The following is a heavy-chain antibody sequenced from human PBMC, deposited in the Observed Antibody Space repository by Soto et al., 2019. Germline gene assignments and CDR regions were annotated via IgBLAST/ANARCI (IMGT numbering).Heavy chain of an antibody. D-gene: IGHD1-20*01. V-gene: IGHV3-64D*08. CDR2: ISSNGGST. CDR3: ARAYNSYYFDN. CDR1: GFTFSSYA. J-gene: IGHJ4*02. Sequence: PGGSLRLSCSASGFTFSSYAMHWVRQAPGKGLENVSAISSNGGSTYYADSVKGRFTISRDNSKNTLYLQMSSLRAEDTAVYYCARAYNSYYFDNWGQGTLVTVSS.